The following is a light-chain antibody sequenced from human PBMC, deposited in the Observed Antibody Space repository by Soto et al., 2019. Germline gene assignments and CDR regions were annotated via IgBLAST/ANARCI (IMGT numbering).Light chain of an antibody. CDR2: SDN. Sequence: QAVVTQPPSASGTPGKRVTISCSGSNSNIGSNAANCYQHVPGTAPKLHIHSDNQRPLGVPDRFSGSKSGTSASLAISGLQSEDPADYYCAAWDASLNGLVFGGGTKLTVL. V-gene: IGLV1-44*01. CDR1: NSNIGSNA. J-gene: IGLJ2*01. CDR3: AAWDASLNGLV.